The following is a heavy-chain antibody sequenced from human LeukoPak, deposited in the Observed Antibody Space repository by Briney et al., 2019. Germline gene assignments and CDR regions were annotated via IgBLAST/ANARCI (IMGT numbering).Heavy chain of an antibody. Sequence: GGSLRLSCAASGFTFSSYWMSWVRQAPGKGLEWVANIKQDGSEKYYVDSVKGRSTISRDNAKNSLYLQMNSLRAEDTAVYYCARDRYYDFWSGYYLLDYWGQGTLVTVSS. CDR1: GFTFSSYW. V-gene: IGHV3-7*01. J-gene: IGHJ4*02. CDR2: IKQDGSEK. CDR3: ARDRYYDFWSGYYLLDY. D-gene: IGHD3-3*01.